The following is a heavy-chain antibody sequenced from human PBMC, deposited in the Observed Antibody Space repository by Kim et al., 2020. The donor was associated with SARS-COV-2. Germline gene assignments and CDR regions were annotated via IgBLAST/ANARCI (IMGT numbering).Heavy chain of an antibody. V-gene: IGHV3-48*03. J-gene: IGHJ6*01. CDR2: ITSSGSTR. CDR3: ARDVPGLGYYYYGQDV. CDR1: GFTLSGYE. Sequence: GGSLRLSCAASGFTLSGYEMNWVRQAPGKGLEWVSYITSSGSTRYYADSVKGRFTISRDNAKNSLYLQMNSLRAEDTAVYYCARDVPGLGYYYYGQDVWG. D-gene: IGHD7-27*01.